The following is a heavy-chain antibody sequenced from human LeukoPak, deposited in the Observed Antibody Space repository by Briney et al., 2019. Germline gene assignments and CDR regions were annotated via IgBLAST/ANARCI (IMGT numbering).Heavy chain of an antibody. V-gene: IGHV3-23*01. D-gene: IGHD3-22*01. Sequence: GGSLRLSCAASGFTFSSYAMSWVRQAPGKGLEWVSAISGSGGSTYYADSVKGRFTISRDNSKNTLYLQMNSLRAEDTAVYYCAKDRPNFHENSGHYYRRDGDSWGQGTLVTVSS. CDR1: GFTFSSYA. CDR2: ISGSGGST. CDR3: AKDRPNFHENSGHYYRRDGDS. J-gene: IGHJ5*01.